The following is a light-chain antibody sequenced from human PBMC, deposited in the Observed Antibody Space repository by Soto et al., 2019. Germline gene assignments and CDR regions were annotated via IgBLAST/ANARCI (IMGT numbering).Light chain of an antibody. V-gene: IGKV1D-12*01. Sequence: DIQMTQSPSSVSASVGDRVTITCRASRDISVWLAWYQQKPGKAPKLLIYAASNLQTGVPSRFSGSGSGTDFTLSIHSLQPEDFATYYCQQANSFPRTFGPGTKVDIK. CDR2: AAS. CDR3: QQANSFPRT. CDR1: RDISVW. J-gene: IGKJ3*01.